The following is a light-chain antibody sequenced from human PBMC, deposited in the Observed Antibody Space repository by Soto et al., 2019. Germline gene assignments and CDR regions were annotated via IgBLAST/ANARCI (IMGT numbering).Light chain of an antibody. CDR1: EDISTW. V-gene: IGKV1-12*01. J-gene: IGKJ4*01. CDR2: AAS. CDR3: QQTRRYPLS. Sequence: DIQMTQSPSSVSASVGDRVIITCRASEDISTWLAWYQQRPGKAPQVLIHAASILQSGVPSRFSGRGSVTEFTLTISSLQPEDFATYFCQQTRRYPLSFGGGTKVDMK.